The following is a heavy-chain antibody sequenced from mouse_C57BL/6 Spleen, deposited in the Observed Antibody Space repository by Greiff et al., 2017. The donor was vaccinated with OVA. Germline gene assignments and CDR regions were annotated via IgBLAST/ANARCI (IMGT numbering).Heavy chain of an antibody. D-gene: IGHD1-1*01. CDR2: INPYSGGT. Sequence: VQLQQSGPVLVKPGASVKMSCKASGYTFTDYYMNWVKQSHGKSLEWIGVINPYSGGTSYNQKFKGKATLTVDKSSSTAYMELNSLTSEDSAVYYCARGNYYQRFAYWGQGTLVTVSA. J-gene: IGHJ3*01. CDR3: ARGNYYQRFAY. V-gene: IGHV1-19*01. CDR1: GYTFTDYY.